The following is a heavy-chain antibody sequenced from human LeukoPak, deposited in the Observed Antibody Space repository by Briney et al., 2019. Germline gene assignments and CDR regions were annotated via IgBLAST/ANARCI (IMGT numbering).Heavy chain of an antibody. CDR3: AGGLYDSSGSLDY. J-gene: IGHJ4*02. CDR2: INPNSGGT. Sequence: GASVKVSCKASGYSFTAYYMHWVRQAPGQGLEWMGWINPNSGGTNYAQKFQGRVTMTRDTSISTAYMELSRLRSDDTAVYYCAGGLYDSSGSLDYWGQGTLVTVSS. CDR1: GYSFTAYY. D-gene: IGHD3-22*01. V-gene: IGHV1-2*02.